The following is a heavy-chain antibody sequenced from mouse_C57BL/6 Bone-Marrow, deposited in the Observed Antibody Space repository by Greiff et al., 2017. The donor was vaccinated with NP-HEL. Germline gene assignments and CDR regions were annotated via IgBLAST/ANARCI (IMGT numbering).Heavy chain of an antibody. D-gene: IGHD2-2*01. CDR1: GYSITSGYY. V-gene: IGHV3-6*01. CDR2: ISYDGSN. CDR3: ARDWGLWLRRAWFAY. J-gene: IGHJ3*01. Sequence: VQLKESGPGLVKPSQSLSLTCSVTGYSITSGYYWNWIRQFPGNKLEWMGYISYDGSNNYNPSLKNRISITRDTSKNQFFLKLNSVTTEDTATYYCARDWGLWLRRAWFAYWGQGTLVTVSA.